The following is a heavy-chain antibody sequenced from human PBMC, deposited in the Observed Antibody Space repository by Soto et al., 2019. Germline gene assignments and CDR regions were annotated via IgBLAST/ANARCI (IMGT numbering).Heavy chain of an antibody. Sequence: PGGSLRLSCAASGFTFSDHYMDWVRPAPGKGLEWVGRIRNRANSYTTEYAASVKGRFTISRDDSKNSLSLQMNSLKTEDTAVYYCTRRFCTGGTCYAGNYWGQGILVTVSS. V-gene: IGHV3-72*01. J-gene: IGHJ4*02. CDR1: GFTFSDHY. CDR3: TRRFCTGGTCYAGNY. D-gene: IGHD2-15*01. CDR2: IRNRANSYTT.